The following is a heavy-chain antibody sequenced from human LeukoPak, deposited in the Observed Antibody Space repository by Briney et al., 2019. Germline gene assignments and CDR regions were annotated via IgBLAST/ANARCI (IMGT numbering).Heavy chain of an antibody. CDR2: IKQDGSEK. CDR1: GFTFSSYW. V-gene: IGHV3-7*01. Sequence: GGSLRLSCAASGFTFSSYWMSWVRQAPGKGLEWVANIKQDGSEKYYVDSVKGRFTISRDNAKNSLDVQMNSLRAEDTAVYYCARLKTGYSNDWYADYFDYWGQGTLVTVSS. CDR3: ARLKTGYSNDWYADYFDY. D-gene: IGHD6-19*01. J-gene: IGHJ4*02.